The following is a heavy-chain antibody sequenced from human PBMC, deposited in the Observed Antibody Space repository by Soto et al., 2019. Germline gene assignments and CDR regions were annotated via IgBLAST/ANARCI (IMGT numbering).Heavy chain of an antibody. Sequence: QVQLQESGPGLVKPSQTLSLTCTVSGGSISSGGYYWSWIRQHPGKGLEWIGYIYYSGSTYYNPSLKCRVTISVDTSKNQFSLKLSSVTAADTAVYYCARAGYCGGDCYVFDYWGQGTLVTVSS. CDR1: GGSISSGGYY. CDR3: ARAGYCGGDCYVFDY. CDR2: IYYSGST. D-gene: IGHD2-21*02. J-gene: IGHJ4*02. V-gene: IGHV4-31*03.